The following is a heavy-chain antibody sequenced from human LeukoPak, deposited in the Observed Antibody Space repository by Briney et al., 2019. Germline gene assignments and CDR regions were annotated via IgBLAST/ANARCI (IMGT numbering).Heavy chain of an antibody. D-gene: IGHD6-19*01. CDR2: VYNSGGT. V-gene: IGHV4-4*07. CDR3: ARESYSSFNLFDF. Sequence: SETLSLTCTVSGGSLTNYYWAWVRQPAGKGLEWIGHVYNSGGTNYNPSLKSRVTMSVDTSKNQITLKVNSVTAADTAVYYCARESYSSFNLFDFWGPGTLVTVSS. CDR1: GGSLTNYY. J-gene: IGHJ4*02.